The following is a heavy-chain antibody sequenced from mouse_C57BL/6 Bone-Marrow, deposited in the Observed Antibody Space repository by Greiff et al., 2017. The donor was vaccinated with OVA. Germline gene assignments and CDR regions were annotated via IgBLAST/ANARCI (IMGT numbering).Heavy chain of an antibody. V-gene: IGHV1-84*01. Sequence: VQLQQSGPELVKPGASVKISCKASGYTFTDYYINWVKQRPGQGLEWIGWIYPGSGNTKYNEKFKGKATLTVDTSSSTAYMQLSSLTSEDAAVYFDARRGYYGSSYYYAMDYWGQGTSVTVSS. CDR1: GYTFTDYY. J-gene: IGHJ4*01. CDR3: ARRGYYGSSYYYAMDY. CDR2: IYPGSGNT. D-gene: IGHD1-1*01.